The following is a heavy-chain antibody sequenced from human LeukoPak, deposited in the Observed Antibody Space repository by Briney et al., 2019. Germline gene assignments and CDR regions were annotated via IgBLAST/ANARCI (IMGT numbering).Heavy chain of an antibody. Sequence: PGGSLRLSCAASGFTFSSYWMSWVRQAPGKGLEWVANIKQDGSEKYYVDSVKGRFTISRDNAKNSLYLQMNSLRAEDTAVYYCARDGHDYGDSPYYFDYWGQGTLVTVSS. J-gene: IGHJ4*02. V-gene: IGHV3-7*01. CDR2: IKQDGSEK. CDR1: GFTFSSYW. D-gene: IGHD4-17*01. CDR3: ARDGHDYGDSPYYFDY.